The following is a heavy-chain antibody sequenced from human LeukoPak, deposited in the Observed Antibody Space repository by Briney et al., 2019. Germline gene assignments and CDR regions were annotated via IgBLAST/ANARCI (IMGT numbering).Heavy chain of an antibody. CDR1: GGSISSSNW. Sequence: SETLSLTCAVSGGSISSSNWWSWVRQPPGKGLEWIGEIYHSGSTNYNPSLKSRVTISVDKSKNQFSLKLSSVTAADTAVYYCARVRGDILTGYQYYFDYWGQGTLVTVSS. CDR2: IYHSGST. V-gene: IGHV4-4*02. CDR3: ARVRGDILTGYQYYFDY. J-gene: IGHJ4*02. D-gene: IGHD3-9*01.